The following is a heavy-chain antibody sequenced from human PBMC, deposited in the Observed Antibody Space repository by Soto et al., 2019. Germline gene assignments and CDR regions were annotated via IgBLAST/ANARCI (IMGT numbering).Heavy chain of an antibody. CDR1: GYTFTGYY. V-gene: IGHV1-2*04. CDR3: ARGAQFHSSRWYYYGMDV. D-gene: IGHD6-13*01. Sequence: GASVKVSCKASGYTFTGYYMHWVRQAPGQGLEWMGWINPNSGGTNYAQKFQGWVTMTRDTSISTAYMELSRLRSDDTAVYYCARGAQFHSSRWYYYGMDVWGQGTTVTVSS. CDR2: INPNSGGT. J-gene: IGHJ6*02.